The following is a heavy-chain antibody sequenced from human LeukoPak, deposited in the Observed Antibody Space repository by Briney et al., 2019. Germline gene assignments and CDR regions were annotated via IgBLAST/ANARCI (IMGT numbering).Heavy chain of an antibody. CDR2: ISSSSSYI. Sequence: GGSLRLSCVASEFTFSSYSMNWVRQAPGKGLEWVSSISSSSSYIYYADSVKGRFTISRDNAKNSLYLQMNSLRAEDTAVYYCASTLVDTAMDNTFDIWGQGTMVTVSS. V-gene: IGHV3-21*01. J-gene: IGHJ3*02. CDR3: ASTLVDTAMDNTFDI. D-gene: IGHD5-18*01. CDR1: EFTFSSYS.